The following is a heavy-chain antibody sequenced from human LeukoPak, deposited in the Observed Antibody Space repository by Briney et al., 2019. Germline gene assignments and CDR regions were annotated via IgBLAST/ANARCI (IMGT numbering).Heavy chain of an antibody. CDR1: GGSISSYY. CDR2: IYTSGST. D-gene: IGHD2-8*01. J-gene: IGHJ5*02. CDR3: ARPLNGNWFDP. Sequence: KPSETLSLACTVSGGSISSYYWSRLRQPPGKGLEWIGYIYTSGSTKYSPSLKSRVTISVDTSKNQFSLKLSSVTAADTAVYYCARPLNGNWFDPWGQGTLVTVSS. V-gene: IGHV4-4*09.